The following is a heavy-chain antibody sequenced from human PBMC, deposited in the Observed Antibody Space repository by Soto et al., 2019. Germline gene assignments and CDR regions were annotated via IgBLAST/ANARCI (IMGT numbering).Heavy chain of an antibody. J-gene: IGHJ3*02. Sequence: TGGSLRLSCAASGFSFSSYWMTWVRQAPGRGLEWVANIKPDGSEKHLADSVKGRFIISRDNAKNTLYLQMNSLRAEDAAVYYCATLYGPFDIWGQGTLVTVSS. D-gene: IGHD3-16*01. V-gene: IGHV3-7*01. CDR1: GFSFSSYW. CDR2: IKPDGSEK. CDR3: ATLYGPFDI.